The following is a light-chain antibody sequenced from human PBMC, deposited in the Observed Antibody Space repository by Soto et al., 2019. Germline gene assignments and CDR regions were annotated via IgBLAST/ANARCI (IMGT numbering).Light chain of an antibody. CDR1: QSVSDY. V-gene: IGKV3-11*01. CDR3: HQYADSPRT. J-gene: IGKJ1*01. CDR2: GAS. Sequence: EIVLTQSPATLSLFPGERATLSCRASQSVSDYLAWYQHKPGQAPRLLIYGASTRATGVPARFSGSGSGTDFTLTISSLEPEDFAVYYCHQYADSPRTFGQGTRVEIK.